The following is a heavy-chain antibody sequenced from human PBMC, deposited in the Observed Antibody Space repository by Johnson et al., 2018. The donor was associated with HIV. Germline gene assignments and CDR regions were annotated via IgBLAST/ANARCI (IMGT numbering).Heavy chain of an antibody. D-gene: IGHD3-22*01. Sequence: VQLVESVGGVVRPGGSLRLSCVASGFTFDDYVVSWVRHAPGKGLEWVSSINWNGGNTSYADSVRGRFTISRDNAKNSLSLQMNSLRADDTAVYYCANTYYYDSSGYSGAFDLWGQGAMVTVSS. V-gene: IGHV3-20*04. CDR2: INWNGGNT. CDR3: ANTYYYDSSGYSGAFDL. CDR1: GFTFDDYV. J-gene: IGHJ3*01.